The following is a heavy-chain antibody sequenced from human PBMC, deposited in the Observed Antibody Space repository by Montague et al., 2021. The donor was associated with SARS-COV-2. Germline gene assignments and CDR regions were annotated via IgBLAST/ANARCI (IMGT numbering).Heavy chain of an antibody. CDR3: ARSLFYGSGGYFDF. J-gene: IGHJ4*02. CDR1: GFPFSDFY. CDR2: ITGTNNGI. Sequence: SLRLSCAGSGFPFSDFYINWVRQAPGKGLEWLSFITGTNNGIRYSDSVKGRFTVSRDNAHSSVYLHLDSLTAEDTAVYYCARSLFYGSGGYFDFWGQGTLVAVSS. V-gene: IGHV3-11*03. D-gene: IGHD3-10*01.